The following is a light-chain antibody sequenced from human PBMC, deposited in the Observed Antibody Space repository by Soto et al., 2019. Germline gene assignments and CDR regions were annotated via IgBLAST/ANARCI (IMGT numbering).Light chain of an antibody. V-gene: IGKV3-20*01. Sequence: EIVLTQSPGTLSLSPGERATLSCRASQSVSNSYLAWYQQKPGQAPRLLFYGASSRATGIPDRFSGSGSGTDFTLTISRLEPEDFAVYYCQQYGSSTWTFGQGTKVDIK. J-gene: IGKJ1*01. CDR1: QSVSNSY. CDR3: QQYGSSTWT. CDR2: GAS.